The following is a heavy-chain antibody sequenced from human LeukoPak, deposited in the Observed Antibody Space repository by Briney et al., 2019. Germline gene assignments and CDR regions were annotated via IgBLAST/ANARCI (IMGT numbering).Heavy chain of an antibody. CDR3: ARHRTPGILSDTSDI. CDR2: IYYSGSA. D-gene: IGHD3-9*01. V-gene: IGHV4-39*01. CDR1: GGSISTTSYY. Sequence: PSETLSLTCTVSGGSISTTSYYWGWIRQPPGKGLECIGTIYYSGSAYYNPSLKSRVTISVDTSKNQFSLRLSSVTAADTAFYYCARHRTPGILSDTSDIWGQGTMVTVSS. J-gene: IGHJ3*02.